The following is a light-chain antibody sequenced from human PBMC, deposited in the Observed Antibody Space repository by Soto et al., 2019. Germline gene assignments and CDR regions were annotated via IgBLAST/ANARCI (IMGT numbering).Light chain of an antibody. J-gene: IGKJ5*01. CDR1: QSVSTSY. CDR2: DIS. Sequence: DIVLTQSPGTLSLSPGDRATLSCRASQSVSTSYLAWYQQKPGQAPRLLIYDISSRATGIPDRFSGSVSGTDFTLTITRLEPEDFAVFYCQQYGSSEIIFGQGTRLEIK. CDR3: QQYGSSEII. V-gene: IGKV3-20*01.